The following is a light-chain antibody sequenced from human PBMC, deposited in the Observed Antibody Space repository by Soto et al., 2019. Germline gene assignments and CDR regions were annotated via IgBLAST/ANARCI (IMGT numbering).Light chain of an antibody. CDR1: QSVSSY. V-gene: IGKV3-11*01. Sequence: EIVLTQSPATLSLSPGERATLSCRASQSVSSYLAWYQQKPGQAPRLLIYDASNRATGIPARFSGIGSGTDFTLNISRLEPEDFAVYYRLQPSNLYPFGQGTKVDIX. J-gene: IGKJ2*01. CDR2: DAS. CDR3: LQPSNLYP.